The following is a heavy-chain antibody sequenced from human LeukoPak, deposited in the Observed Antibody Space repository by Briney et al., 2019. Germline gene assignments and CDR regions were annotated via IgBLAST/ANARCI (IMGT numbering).Heavy chain of an antibody. CDR2: INPNSGGT. CDR1: GYTFTGYY. D-gene: IGHD3-22*01. J-gene: IGHJ4*02. Sequence: ALVKVSCKASGYTFTGYYMHWVRQAPGQGLEWMGWINPNSGGTNYAQKFQGRVTITADKSTSTAYMELSSLRSEDTAVYYCAREPLGSSGYPQPFDYWGQETLVTVSS. V-gene: IGHV1-2*02. CDR3: AREPLGSSGYPQPFDY.